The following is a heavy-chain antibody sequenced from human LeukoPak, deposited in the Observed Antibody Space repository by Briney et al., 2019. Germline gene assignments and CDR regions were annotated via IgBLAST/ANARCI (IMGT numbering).Heavy chain of an antibody. CDR1: GFTFSSYS. J-gene: IGHJ4*02. Sequence: PGGSLRLSCAASGFTFSSYSMNWVRQAPGKGLEWVSYISSSSSTIYYADSVKGRFTISRDNAKNSLYLQMNSLRAEDTAVYYCARDNKERATLLFDYWGQGTLVTVSS. CDR2: ISSSSSTI. D-gene: IGHD1-26*01. V-gene: IGHV3-48*01. CDR3: ARDNKERATLLFDY.